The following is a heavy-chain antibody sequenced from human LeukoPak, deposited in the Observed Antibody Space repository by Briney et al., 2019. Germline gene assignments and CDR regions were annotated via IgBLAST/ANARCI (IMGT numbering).Heavy chain of an antibody. CDR3: ATDPPYYDILTGYYGSNWFDP. D-gene: IGHD3-9*01. J-gene: IGHJ5*02. V-gene: IGHV1-24*01. CDR1: GYTLTELS. CDR2: FDPEDGET. Sequence: GASVKVSCKVSGYTLTELSMHWVRQAPGKGLEWMGGFDPEDGETIYAQKFQGRVTMTEDTSTDTAYMELSSLRSEDTAVYYCATDPPYYDILTGYYGSNWFDPWGQGTLVTVSS.